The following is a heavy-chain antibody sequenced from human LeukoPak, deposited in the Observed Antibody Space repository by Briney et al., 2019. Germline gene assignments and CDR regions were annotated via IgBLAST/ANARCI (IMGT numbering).Heavy chain of an antibody. Sequence: SETLFLTCTVSGGSISTFYWSWLRQPPGKQLEWIGYVYYSGSTNYNPSFKTRVTISVDTSKNQFSLKLSSVTPADTAVYYCARVDCDSSGYFDYWGQGTLVTVSS. CDR1: GGSISTFY. D-gene: IGHD3-22*01. J-gene: IGHJ4*02. CDR3: ARVDCDSSGYFDY. V-gene: IGHV4-59*01. CDR2: VYYSGST.